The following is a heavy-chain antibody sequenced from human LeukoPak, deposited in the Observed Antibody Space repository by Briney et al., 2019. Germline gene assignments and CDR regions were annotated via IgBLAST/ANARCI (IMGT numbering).Heavy chain of an antibody. J-gene: IGHJ4*02. V-gene: IGHV4-4*02. CDR3: AREVGSGLGSDY. CDR2: INHSGST. CDR1: GGSISSSNW. D-gene: IGHD3/OR15-3a*01. Sequence: PSETLSLTCAVSGGSISSSNWWSWVRQPPGKGLEWIGEINHSGSTNYNPSLKSRVTISVDTSKNQFSLKLSSVTAADTAVYYCAREVGSGLGSDYWGQGTLVTVSS.